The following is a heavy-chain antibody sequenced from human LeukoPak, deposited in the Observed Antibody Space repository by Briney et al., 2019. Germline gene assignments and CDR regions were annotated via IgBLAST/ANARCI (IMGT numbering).Heavy chain of an antibody. D-gene: IGHD2-8*01. CDR2: ISYDGSNK. CDR1: GFTFSNYG. J-gene: IGHJ3*02. CDR3: ARDPANGGGDAFDI. Sequence: PGGSLRLSCTASGFTFSNYGMHWVRQAPGKGLEWVAVISYDGSNKYYADSVKGRFTISRDNSKNTLYLQMNSLRAEDTAVYYCARDPANGGGDAFDIWGQGTMVTVSS. V-gene: IGHV3-30*19.